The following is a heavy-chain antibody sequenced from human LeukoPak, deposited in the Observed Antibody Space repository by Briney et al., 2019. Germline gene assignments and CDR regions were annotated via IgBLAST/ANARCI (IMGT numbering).Heavy chain of an antibody. V-gene: IGHV4-61*02. CDR1: GGSISSGSYY. D-gene: IGHD3-3*01. CDR3: ARGTIFGPFDP. Sequence: PSETLSLTCTVSGGSISSGSYYWSWIRQPAGKGLEWIGRIYTSGSTNYNPSLKSRVTISVDTSKNQFSLKLSSVTAADTAVYYCARGTIFGPFDPWGQGTLVTVSS. J-gene: IGHJ5*02. CDR2: IYTSGST.